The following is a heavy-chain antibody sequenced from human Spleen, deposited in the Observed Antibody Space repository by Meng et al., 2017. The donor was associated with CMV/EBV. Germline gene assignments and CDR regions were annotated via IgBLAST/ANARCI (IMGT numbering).Heavy chain of an antibody. CDR1: GYTFTDYY. J-gene: IGHJ5*02. V-gene: IGHV1-2*02. Sequence: ASVKVSCKASGYTFTDYYIHWVRQAPGQGLEWMGWINPNSGATMYTQKFQGRVTMTSDTSINTVYMELRRLRFDDTAVFYCAAFCTTTNCLLNWFDPWGQGTLVTVSS. CDR2: INPNSGAT. D-gene: IGHD2-8*01. CDR3: AAFCTTTNCLLNWFDP.